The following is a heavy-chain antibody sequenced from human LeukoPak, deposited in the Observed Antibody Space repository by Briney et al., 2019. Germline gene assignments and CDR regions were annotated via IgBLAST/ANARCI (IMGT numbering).Heavy chain of an antibody. J-gene: IGHJ4*02. CDR3: ARDKVVGASRFEY. V-gene: IGHV3-48*03. D-gene: IGHD1-26*01. CDR2: ISSSGSTI. CDR1: GFTFSSYE. Sequence: PGGSLRLSCAASGFTFSSYEMNWVRQAPGKGLEWVSYISSSGSTIYYADSVKGRFTISRDNAKNLVYLQLNSLRVEDTAVYYCARDKVVGASRFEYWGQGTQVMVSS.